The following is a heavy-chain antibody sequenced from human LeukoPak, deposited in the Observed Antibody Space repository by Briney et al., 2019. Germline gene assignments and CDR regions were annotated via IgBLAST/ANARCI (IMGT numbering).Heavy chain of an antibody. CDR3: ARDNPRSSGSFDY. CDR2: ISYSGST. D-gene: IGHD3-10*01. J-gene: IGHJ4*02. Sequence: SETLSLTCTVSGGSISSYYWSWIRQPPGKGLEWIGYISYSGSTNYNPSLKSRVTISVDTSKNQFSLKLSSVTAVDTAVYYCARDNPRSSGSFDYWGQGTLVTVSS. CDR1: GGSISSYY. V-gene: IGHV4-59*01.